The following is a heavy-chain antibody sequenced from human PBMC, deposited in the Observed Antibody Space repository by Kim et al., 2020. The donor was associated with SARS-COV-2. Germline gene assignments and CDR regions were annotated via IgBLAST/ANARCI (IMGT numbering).Heavy chain of an antibody. Sequence: GGSLRLSCAASGFTFSSYAMSWVRQAPGKGLEWVSAISGSGGSTYYADSVKGRFTISRDNSKNTLYLQMNSLRAEDTAVYYCAKRLSVVAATFYYYYGMDVWGQGTTVTVSS. CDR3: AKRLSVVAATFYYYYGMDV. D-gene: IGHD2-15*01. J-gene: IGHJ6*02. V-gene: IGHV3-23*01. CDR2: ISGSGGST. CDR1: GFTFSSYA.